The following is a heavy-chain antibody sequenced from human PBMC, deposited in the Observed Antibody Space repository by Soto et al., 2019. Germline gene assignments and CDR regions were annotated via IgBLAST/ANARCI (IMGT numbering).Heavy chain of an antibody. V-gene: IGHV4-31*03. D-gene: IGHD2-21*02. CDR3: AALTATYWTFSN. CDR2: IHYSGTT. J-gene: IGHJ4*01. Sequence: SETLSLTCTVSGDSITAGGHYWAWVRQHPETGLEWLGYIHYSGTTDYNPSLKSRLTVSVDTSKNQFSLRLSSVTAADTAIYYCAALTATYWTFSNWGRGTLVTVSS. CDR1: GDSITAGGHY.